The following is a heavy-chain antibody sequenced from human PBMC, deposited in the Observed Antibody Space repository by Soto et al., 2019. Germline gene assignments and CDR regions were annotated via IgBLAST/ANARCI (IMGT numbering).Heavy chain of an antibody. Sequence: GGSQRVSFEVFGLAFGMSWSTWFGQSPGKALEWGAKIPQDGVDGHYADSVKGRFIISRDNGKNSLHLQLNNLRAEDTAVYYCARDHLILPAHDFFYGSDVWGRGATVTVSS. CDR1: GLAFGMSW. J-gene: IGHJ6*02. D-gene: IGHD2-21*02. V-gene: IGHV3-7*03. CDR2: IPQDGVDG. CDR3: ARDHLILPAHDFFYGSDV.